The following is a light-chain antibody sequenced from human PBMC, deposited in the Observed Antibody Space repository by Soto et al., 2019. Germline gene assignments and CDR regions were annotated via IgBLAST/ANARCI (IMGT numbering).Light chain of an antibody. CDR1: SPNIGANYD. CDR3: QSYDSSLSGSV. CDR2: DNN. J-gene: IGLJ3*02. Sequence: QSVLTQPPSVSGAPGQRVTISCTGTSPNIGANYDVHWYQQFPGTAPKLLIYDNNNRPSGVPDRFSGSKSATSASLAITGLQAEDEADYYCQSYDSSLSGSVFGGGTKLTVL. V-gene: IGLV1-40*01.